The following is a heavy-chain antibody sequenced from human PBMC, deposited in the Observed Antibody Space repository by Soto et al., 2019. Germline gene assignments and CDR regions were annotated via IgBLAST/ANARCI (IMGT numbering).Heavy chain of an antibody. CDR1: GFTFSNAW. J-gene: IGHJ6*02. D-gene: IGHD3-3*01. Sequence: GGSLRLSCAASGFTFSNAWMNWVRQAPGKGLEWVGRIKSKTDGGTTDYAAPVKGRFTISRYNSKNKLYLQMNSLKTEDTAVYYCTKTNDFWSGYYEKTSPNYYYYYGMDVWGQGTTVTVSS. CDR3: TKTNDFWSGYYEKTSPNYYYYYGMDV. V-gene: IGHV3-15*07. CDR2: IKSKTDGGTT.